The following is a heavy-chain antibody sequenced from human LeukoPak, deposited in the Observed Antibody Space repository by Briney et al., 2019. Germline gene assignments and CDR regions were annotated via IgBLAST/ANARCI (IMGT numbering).Heavy chain of an antibody. CDR3: AREGVQTTVDAFDI. CDR1: GFTLKIYP. D-gene: IGHD4-17*01. V-gene: IGHV3-30*04. Sequence: GASLRLSCAASGFTLKIYPMHWVRQAPGKGLEWLSVISHDGSDKNNADSVKGRFIISRDNSKNTIYLQLNSLRPEDTAMYYCAREGVQTTVDAFDIWGLGTMVIVSS. J-gene: IGHJ3*02. CDR2: ISHDGSDK.